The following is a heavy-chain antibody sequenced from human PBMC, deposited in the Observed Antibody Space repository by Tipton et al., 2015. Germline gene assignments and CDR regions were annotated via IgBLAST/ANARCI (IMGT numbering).Heavy chain of an antibody. Sequence: TLSLTCTVSGGSVTSGSYYWNWIRQPPGQGLEWIGYIYYSGSTNYNPSLKSRVTMSVDTSKNQFSLKLNSVTAADTAVYYCATGGSWGQGTLVTVSS. CDR2: IYYSGST. J-gene: IGHJ5*02. V-gene: IGHV4-61*01. CDR3: ATGGS. CDR1: GGSVTSGSYY. D-gene: IGHD4-23*01.